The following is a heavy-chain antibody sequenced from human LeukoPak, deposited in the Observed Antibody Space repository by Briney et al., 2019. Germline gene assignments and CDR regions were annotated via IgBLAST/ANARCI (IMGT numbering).Heavy chain of an antibody. D-gene: IGHD3-3*01. CDR1: GGSISSGSYY. Sequence: SQTLSLTCTVSGGSISSGSYYWSWIRQPAGKGLEWIGRIYTSGSTNYNPSLKSRVTISVDTSKNQFSLKLSSVTAADTAVYYCARGSSLFWSGYPFDYWGQGTLVTVSS. CDR2: IYTSGST. V-gene: IGHV4-61*02. J-gene: IGHJ4*02. CDR3: ARGSSLFWSGYPFDY.